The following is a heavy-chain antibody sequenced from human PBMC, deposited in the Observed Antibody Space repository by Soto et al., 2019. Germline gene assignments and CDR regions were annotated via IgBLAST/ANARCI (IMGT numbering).Heavy chain of an antibody. V-gene: IGHV1-69*01. Sequence: QVQLVQSGAEVKKPGSSVKVSCKASGGTFSSYAISWVRQAPGQGLEWMGGIIPIYGTANYAQKFQGRVTITADESTSTAYMELSSLRSEDTAVYYCARFSITIFGVVIEGYFDLWGRGTLVTVSS. CDR1: GGTFSSYA. J-gene: IGHJ2*01. CDR3: ARFSITIFGVVIEGYFDL. D-gene: IGHD3-3*01. CDR2: IIPIYGTA.